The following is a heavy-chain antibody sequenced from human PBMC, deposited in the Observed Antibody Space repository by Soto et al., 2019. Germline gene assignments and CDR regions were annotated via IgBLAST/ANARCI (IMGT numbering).Heavy chain of an antibody. CDR1: GGSISTGVYY. CDR2: IYYSGST. D-gene: IGHD3-10*01. V-gene: IGHV4-31*03. J-gene: IGHJ6*04. Sequence: PSETLSLTGTVSGGSISTGVYYWSWIRQHPGKGLEWIGYIYYSGSTYYNPSLKSRVTISVDTSKNQFSLKLSSVTAADTAVYYCARGSLYYSESSDRDARGIGNTLTVSS. CDR3: ARGSLYYSESSDRDA.